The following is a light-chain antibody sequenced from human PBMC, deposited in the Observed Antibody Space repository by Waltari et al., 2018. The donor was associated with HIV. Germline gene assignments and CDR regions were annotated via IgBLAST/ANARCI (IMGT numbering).Light chain of an antibody. CDR3: QVCDSSSDHVV. CDR2: EVC. J-gene: IGLJ2*01. CDR1: HIDTKS. Sequence: SYVLTQPPPVSVAPRQTPRITCGGKHIDTKSVHWYQQTPGQAPVLVVYEVCDRPSGIPGRFSGSNSGNTATLTISGVEAEDEADYYCQVCDSSSDHVVFGGGTKLTVL. V-gene: IGLV3-21*02.